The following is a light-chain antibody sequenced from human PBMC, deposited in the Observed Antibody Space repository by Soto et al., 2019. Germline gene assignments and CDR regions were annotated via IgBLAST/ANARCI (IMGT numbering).Light chain of an antibody. J-gene: IGKJ1*01. V-gene: IGKV3D-15*01. CDR1: QSVTSN. CDR3: QHYGYSQWT. Sequence: EIVMTQSPATLSVSPGERATLSCRASQSVTSNFAWYQQKPGQAPRLLIYGASSRATDIPARFSGSGSGTDFTLTISSLEPEDSAVYFCQHYGYSQWTFGQGTKVDIK. CDR2: GAS.